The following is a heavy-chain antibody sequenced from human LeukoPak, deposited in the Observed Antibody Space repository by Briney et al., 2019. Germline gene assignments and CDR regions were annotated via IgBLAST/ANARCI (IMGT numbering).Heavy chain of an antibody. CDR3: ARGEGVRGDPTFVCGMDV. J-gene: IGHJ6*04. Sequence: PSQTLSLSCTASGFSISSGDYYWRWLRQPPGKGLEWIGYSYYSGSTYYNPSLQSRVTISVDTSKNQFYLKLSSVTAADTAVYYCARGEGVRGDPTFVCGMDVWGKGTTVTVSS. D-gene: IGHD3-10*01. CDR2: SYYSGST. CDR1: GFSISSGDYY. V-gene: IGHV4-30-4*01.